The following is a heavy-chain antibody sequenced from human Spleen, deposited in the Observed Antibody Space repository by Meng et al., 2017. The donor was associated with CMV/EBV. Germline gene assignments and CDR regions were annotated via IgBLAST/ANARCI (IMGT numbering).Heavy chain of an antibody. J-gene: IGHJ3*02. Sequence: ASVKVSCKASGYTFTSYGITWVRQAPGQGLEWMGWITTYNGNTNYAQKLQGRVTMATDTSTSTAYTELRSLRPDDTAVYYCVTDAFDIWGQGTMVTVSS. CDR3: VTDAFDI. CDR2: ITTYNGNT. CDR1: GYTFTSYG. V-gene: IGHV1-18*01.